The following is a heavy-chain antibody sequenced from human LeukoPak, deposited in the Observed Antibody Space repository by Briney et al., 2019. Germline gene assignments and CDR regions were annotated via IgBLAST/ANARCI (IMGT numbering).Heavy chain of an antibody. D-gene: IGHD3-9*01. J-gene: IGHJ4*02. V-gene: IGHV3-33*01. Sequence: PGRSLRLSCAASGFTFSSYAMHWVRQAPGKGLELVAVIWYDGSNKYYADSVKGRFTISRDNSKNTLYLQMNSLRAEDTAVYYCARATPAGILTGYYFDYWGQGTLLPVPS. CDR2: IWYDGSNK. CDR3: ARATPAGILTGYYFDY. CDR1: GFTFSSYA.